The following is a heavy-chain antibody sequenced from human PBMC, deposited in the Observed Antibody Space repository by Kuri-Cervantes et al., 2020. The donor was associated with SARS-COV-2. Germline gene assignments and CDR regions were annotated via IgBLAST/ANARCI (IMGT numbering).Heavy chain of an antibody. CDR1: GFTFSSYW. Sequence: GGSLRLSCAASGFTFSSYWMNWVRQAPGKGLEWVSYISSSGSTIYYADSVKGRFTISRDNAKNSLYLQMNSLRAEDTAVYYCARSYDSRGYYYSGSAYYFDYWGQGTLVTVSS. D-gene: IGHD3-22*01. CDR3: ARSYDSRGYYYSGSAYYFDY. CDR2: ISSSGSTI. J-gene: IGHJ4*02. V-gene: IGHV3-48*04.